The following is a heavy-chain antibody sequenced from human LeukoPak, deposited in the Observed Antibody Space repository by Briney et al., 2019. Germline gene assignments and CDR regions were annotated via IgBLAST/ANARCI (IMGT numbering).Heavy chain of an antibody. CDR3: ASPMIVVDFAEYFQH. J-gene: IGHJ1*01. Sequence: ASVKVSCKASGYTFTDYYMHWVHQAPGKGLEWMGRVDPEDGETIYAEKFQGRVTITADTSTDTAYMELSSLRSEDTAVYYCASPMIVVDFAEYFQHWARAPWSPSPQ. V-gene: IGHV1-69-2*01. D-gene: IGHD3-22*01. CDR1: GYTFTDYY. CDR2: VDPEDGET.